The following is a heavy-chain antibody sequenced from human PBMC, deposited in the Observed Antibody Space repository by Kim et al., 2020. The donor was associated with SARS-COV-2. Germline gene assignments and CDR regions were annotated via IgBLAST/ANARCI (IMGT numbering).Heavy chain of an antibody. J-gene: IGHJ6*02. CDR2: IYGNDQK. Sequence: SGPTLVKPTQTLTLTCVFSEFSLTTGGVGVAWVRQPPGKALEWLALIYGNDQKWYSPSLKRRLTIAKGASNNQVVLTLTNMRPVDAGTYYCAHDSPGLYGFDLWGQGNTVTVSS. CDR1: EFSLTTGGVG. CDR3: AHDSPGLYGFDL. V-gene: IGHV2-5*01. D-gene: IGHD6-19*01.